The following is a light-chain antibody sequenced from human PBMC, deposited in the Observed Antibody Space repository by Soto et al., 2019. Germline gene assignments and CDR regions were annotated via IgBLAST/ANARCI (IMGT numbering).Light chain of an antibody. V-gene: IGKV3-11*01. CDR2: DAS. CDR3: QQRSNWPPLS. CDR1: QSVSSY. J-gene: IGKJ4*01. Sequence: EMVLTQSPATLSLPPGEIATLSCRASQSVSSYLAWYQQKPGQAPRLLSYDASNRATGIPARFSGSGSGTDFTLTISSLETEDFAVYYCQQRSNWPPLSFGGGTKVDIQ.